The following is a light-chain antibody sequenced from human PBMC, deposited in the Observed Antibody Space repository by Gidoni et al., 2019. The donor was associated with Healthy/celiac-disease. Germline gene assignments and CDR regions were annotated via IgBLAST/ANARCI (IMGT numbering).Light chain of an antibody. CDR1: QSISSY. V-gene: IGKV1-39*01. CDR3: QQSYSTPPWT. Sequence: DIQMTQSPSSLSASVGDRVTITCRASQSISSYLNWYQQKPGKAPKLLIYAASSLKSGFPSRFSGSGSGTDFTLTISSLQPEDFATYYCQQSYSTPPWTFGQGTKVEIK. J-gene: IGKJ1*01. CDR2: AAS.